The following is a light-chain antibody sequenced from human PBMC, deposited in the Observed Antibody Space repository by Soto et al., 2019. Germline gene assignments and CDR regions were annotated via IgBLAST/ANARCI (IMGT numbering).Light chain of an antibody. V-gene: IGKV3-20*01. Sequence: EIVLTQSPGTLSLSPGERATLSCRASQSLILRSLAWYQQRPGQAPRLLIYDVSSRATGIPDRFSGSGSGTDFTLTISRMEPEDFAVYHCQQYDDSPSTFGQGTKVEI. J-gene: IGKJ2*02. CDR1: QSLILRS. CDR2: DVS. CDR3: QQYDDSPST.